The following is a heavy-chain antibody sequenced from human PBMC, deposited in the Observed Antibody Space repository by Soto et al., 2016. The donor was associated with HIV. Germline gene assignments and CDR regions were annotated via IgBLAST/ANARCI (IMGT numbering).Heavy chain of an antibody. CDR3: ARVIYPGVPTAGTIDS. V-gene: IGHV4-31*02. CDR2: IFYRGTT. D-gene: IGHD2-2*01. J-gene: IGHJ4*02. Sequence: QVNLQESGPGLVKPSQTLSLTCSVSGGSVRSGTFYWAWIRQHPGKGLEWIGHIFYRGTTFYNPSLKSRLVISVDTSKNQFSLSLASMTAADTAVYFCARVIYPGVPTAGTIDSWGQGTLVTVSS. CDR1: GGSVRSGTFY.